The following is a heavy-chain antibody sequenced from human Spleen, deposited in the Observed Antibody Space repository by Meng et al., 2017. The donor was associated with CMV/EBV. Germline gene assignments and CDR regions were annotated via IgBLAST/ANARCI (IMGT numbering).Heavy chain of an antibody. V-gene: IGHV1-18*01. D-gene: IGHD4-17*01. Sequence: GVSGVRQAPGQGSEWVGWVSGYNGRVNYGKKFQGRVTMTTDTAATTAYMELRSLRADDTAVYYCARDFYEYDDSGDYVDTFDIWGQGTMVTVSS. J-gene: IGHJ3*02. CDR3: ARDFYEYDDSGDYVDTFDI. CDR2: VSGYNGRV. CDR1: G.